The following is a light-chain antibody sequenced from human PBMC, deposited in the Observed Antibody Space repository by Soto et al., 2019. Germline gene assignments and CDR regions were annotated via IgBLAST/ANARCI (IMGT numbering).Light chain of an antibody. J-gene: IGKJ1*01. CDR3: HQTYSPPDT. CDR2: EAS. V-gene: IGKV1-39*01. Sequence: DIRMPQSPSSLSASVGDRVTITCRASQSIDTHLNWYQQHPGKAPNALIYEASNLQSGVPSRFSGSGSGTAFTLTISCLQPADSDTYYCHQTYSPPDTFGQGTKVDIK. CDR1: QSIDTH.